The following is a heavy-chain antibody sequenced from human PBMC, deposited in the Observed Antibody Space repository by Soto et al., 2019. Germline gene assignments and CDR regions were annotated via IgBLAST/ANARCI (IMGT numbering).Heavy chain of an antibody. CDR1: GGSISSSSYY. J-gene: IGHJ6*02. CDR3: ARAAREDGLSHWYYGMDV. CDR2: IYYSGST. V-gene: IGHV4-39*07. D-gene: IGHD3-9*01. Sequence: PSETLSLTCTVSGGSISSSSYYWGWIRQPPGKGLEWIGSIYYSGSTYYNPSLKSRVTISVDTSKNQFSLKLSSVTAADTAVYYCARAAREDGLSHWYYGMDVWGQGTTVTVSS.